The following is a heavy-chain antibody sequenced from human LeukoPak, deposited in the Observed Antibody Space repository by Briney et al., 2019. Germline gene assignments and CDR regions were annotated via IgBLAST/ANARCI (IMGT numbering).Heavy chain of an antibody. CDR1: GYTLTELS. J-gene: IGHJ5*02. Sequence: ASVKVSCKVSGYTLTELSMHWVRQAPGKGLEWMGGFDPEDGETIYAQKFQGRVTMTEDTSTDTAYMELSSLRSEDTAVYYCATAGIVVSDDRFDPWGQGTLVTVSS. V-gene: IGHV1-24*01. CDR2: FDPEDGET. D-gene: IGHD6-19*01. CDR3: ATAGIVVSDDRFDP.